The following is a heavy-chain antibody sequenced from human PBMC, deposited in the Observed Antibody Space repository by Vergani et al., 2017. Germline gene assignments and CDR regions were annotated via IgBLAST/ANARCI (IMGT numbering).Heavy chain of an antibody. CDR3: SRGRGYSFGYSDY. CDR2: IRNKAYGGTT. V-gene: IGHV3-49*04. CDR1: DFSFGDYA. D-gene: IGHD5-18*01. J-gene: IGHJ4*02. Sequence: EVQLVESGGGLVPPGRSLRLSCAASDFSFGDYAMTWVRQAPGKGLEWVAFIRNKAYGGTTEYAASVKGRFTISRDDSKRLAYLQLSGLKTEDTAVYFCSRGRGYSFGYSDYWGQGTLVTVSS.